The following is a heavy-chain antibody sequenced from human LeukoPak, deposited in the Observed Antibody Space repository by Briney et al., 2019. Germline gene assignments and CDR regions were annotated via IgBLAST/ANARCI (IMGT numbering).Heavy chain of an antibody. CDR1: GLTFSSHW. Sequence: GGSLRLSCAASGLTFSSHWMHWVRQAPGKGLEWVSVIYSDGSTYYADSVKGRFTISRDNSKNTLYLQMNSLRAEDTAVYYCARIQLWFGTYYFDYWGQGTLVTVSS. CDR2: IYSDGST. D-gene: IGHD5-18*01. CDR3: ARIQLWFGTYYFDY. J-gene: IGHJ4*02. V-gene: IGHV3-53*01.